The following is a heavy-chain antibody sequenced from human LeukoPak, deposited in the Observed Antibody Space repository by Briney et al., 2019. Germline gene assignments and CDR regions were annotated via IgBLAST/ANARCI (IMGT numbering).Heavy chain of an antibody. J-gene: IGHJ5*02. CDR3: AKETRRTDGTIVLDP. V-gene: IGHV3-30*02. D-gene: IGHD2-21*01. CDR1: GFSFRTYG. Sequence: PGGSLRLSCAASGFSFRTYGMHWVRQAPGKGLEWVSFIRFDGSNKIYADSVKGRFTISRDNSKNTVYLQMNSLRVEDTAVYYCAKETRRTDGTIVLDPWGQGTLVTVSS. CDR2: IRFDGSNK.